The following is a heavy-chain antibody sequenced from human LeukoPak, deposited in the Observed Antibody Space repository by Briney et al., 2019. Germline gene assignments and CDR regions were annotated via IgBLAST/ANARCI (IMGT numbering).Heavy chain of an antibody. J-gene: IGHJ3*02. V-gene: IGHV4-4*07. CDR3: ARARLAFDAFDI. Sequence: PSETLSLTCTVSGGSISSYYWSWIRQPAGKGLEWIGRIYTGGSTNYNPSLKSRVTISVDKSKNQFSLKLSSVTAADTAVYYCARARLAFDAFDIWGQGTMVTVSS. D-gene: IGHD6-19*01. CDR2: IYTGGST. CDR1: GGSISSYY.